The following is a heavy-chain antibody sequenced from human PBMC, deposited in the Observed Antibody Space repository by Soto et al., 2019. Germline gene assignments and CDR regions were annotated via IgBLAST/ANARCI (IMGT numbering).Heavy chain of an antibody. CDR2: IYWDDGK. V-gene: IGHV2-5*02. D-gene: IGHD3-16*02. J-gene: IGHJ4*02. CDR3: IKRPGHRNYYFDY. CDR1: GFSLSTSGVA. Sequence: QITLKESGPMVVKPTQTLTLTCTFSGFSLSTSGVAVGWIRQPPGKALERLALIYWDDGKRYSPSLKSRLIITKDTSKDQLVLTVNNMDPADTATYYCIKRPGHRNYYFDYWGQGILVTVSS.